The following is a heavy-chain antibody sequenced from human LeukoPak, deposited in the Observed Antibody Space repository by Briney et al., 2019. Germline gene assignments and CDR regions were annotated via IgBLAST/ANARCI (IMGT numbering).Heavy chain of an antibody. J-gene: IGHJ6*03. CDR1: GFTFSSYS. CDR3: ARDSEALSYMDV. V-gene: IGHV3-21*01. CDR2: ISSSSYI. Sequence: GGSLRLSCAASGFTFSSYSMNWVRQAPGKGLEWVSSISSSSYIYYADSVKGRFTISRDNAKNSLYLQMNSLRAEDTAVYYCARDSEALSYMDVWGKGTTVTVSS. D-gene: IGHD2/OR15-2a*01.